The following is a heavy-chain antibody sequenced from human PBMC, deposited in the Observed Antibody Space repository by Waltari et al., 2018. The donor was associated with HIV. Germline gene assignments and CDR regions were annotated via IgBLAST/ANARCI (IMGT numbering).Heavy chain of an antibody. V-gene: IGHV1-2*07. Sequence: QVQLMQSGAEVRKPGASMTVSCKASGYTFTGYYIHWVRQATGHGLEWMGGNNSKNGGTSAAHKCHGRVSLTADTSKNQFSLNLRSVTAADTAVYYCASSRAAAGLDSWGQGTQVTVSS. CDR1: GYTFTGYY. D-gene: IGHD6-13*01. CDR3: ASSRAAAGLDS. J-gene: IGHJ4*02. CDR2: NNSKNGGT.